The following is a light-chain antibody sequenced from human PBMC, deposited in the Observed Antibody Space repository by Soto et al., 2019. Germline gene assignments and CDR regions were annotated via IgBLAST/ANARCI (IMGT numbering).Light chain of an antibody. J-gene: IGKJ2*01. Sequence: ESMLTQSPGTLSLSPGERATLSCRASQSVSTRYLAWYQQKPGQAPRLLIYGASIRATGITDRFSGSGSGTDFNLTISRLEPDDFVVYYCHQFGSSPPAFTFGQGTKLEI. CDR3: HQFGSSPPAFT. CDR1: QSVSTRY. CDR2: GAS. V-gene: IGKV3-20*01.